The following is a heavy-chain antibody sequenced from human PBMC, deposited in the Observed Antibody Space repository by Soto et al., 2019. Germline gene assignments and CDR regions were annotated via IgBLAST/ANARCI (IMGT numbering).Heavy chain of an antibody. CDR2: IIPIFGTA. V-gene: IGHV1-69*13. J-gene: IGHJ2*01. D-gene: IGHD1-26*01. Sequence: ASVKVSCKASGGTFSSYAISWVRQAPGQGLEWMGGIIPIFGTANYAQKFQGRVTITADESTSTAYMELSSLRSEDTAVYYCARSLSYGRGWYFDLWGRGTLVTVSS. CDR1: GGTFSSYA. CDR3: ARSLSYGRGWYFDL.